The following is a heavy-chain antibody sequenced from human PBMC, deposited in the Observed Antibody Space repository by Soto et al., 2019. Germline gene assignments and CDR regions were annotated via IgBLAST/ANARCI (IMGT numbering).Heavy chain of an antibody. CDR3: ARGDCVGGSCYSLADSFYYYMDV. D-gene: IGHD2-15*01. V-gene: IGHV3-74*01. CDR1: GFTFSNYW. CDR2: INSDGSVS. J-gene: IGHJ6*03. Sequence: EVKLVESGGGLVQPGGSLRLSCAASGFTFSNYWMYWVRQAPGQGLVWVSRINSDGSVSRYADSVKGRLTISRDNVKNTLYLQMNSLRVEDTAVYYCARGDCVGGSCYSLADSFYYYMDVWGKGTTVTVFS.